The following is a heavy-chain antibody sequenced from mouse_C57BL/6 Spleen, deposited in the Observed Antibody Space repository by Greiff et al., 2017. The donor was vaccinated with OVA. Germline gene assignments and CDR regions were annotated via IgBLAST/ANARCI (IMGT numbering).Heavy chain of an antibody. V-gene: IGHV5-6*01. CDR2: ISSGGSYT. CDR3: ARQRDGAWFAY. J-gene: IGHJ3*01. CDR1: GFTFSSYG. D-gene: IGHD1-1*01. Sequence: EVKLVESGGDLVKPGGSLKLSCAASGFTFSSYGMSWVRQTPDKRLEWVATISSGGSYTYYPDSVKGRFTISRDNAKNTLYLQMSSLKSEDTAMYYCARQRDGAWFAYWGQGTLVTVSA.